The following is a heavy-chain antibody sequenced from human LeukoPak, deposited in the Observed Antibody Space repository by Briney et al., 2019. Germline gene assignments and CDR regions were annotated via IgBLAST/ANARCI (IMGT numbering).Heavy chain of an antibody. CDR3: ARDLGQYYDTSDNWFDP. D-gene: IGHD3-22*01. CDR2: ISTSGSSI. CDR1: GFTFSDYY. V-gene: IGHV3-11*01. J-gene: IGHJ5*02. Sequence: GGSLRLSCAASGFTFSDYYMNWIRQAPGKGLEWVSYISTSGSSIYYADSVKGRFTISRDNAKSSLFLQVNSLRAEDTALYYCARDLGQYYDTSDNWFDPWGQGTLVTVSS.